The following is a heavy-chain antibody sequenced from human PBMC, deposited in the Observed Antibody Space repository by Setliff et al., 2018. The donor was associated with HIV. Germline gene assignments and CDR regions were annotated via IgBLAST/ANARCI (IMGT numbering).Heavy chain of an antibody. CDR1: GESFSGYY. V-gene: IGHV4-34*01. D-gene: IGHD5-12*01. Sequence: SETLSLTCAVYGESFSGYYWNWIRQPPGKGLEWIGEINHRGSTNYNPSLKSRVTMSVDTSKNQFSLKLSSVTAADTAVFYCARCSGDIPGVDSNYFDDWGQGTLVTVSS. CDR3: ARCSGDIPGVDSNYFDD. J-gene: IGHJ4*02. CDR2: INHRGST.